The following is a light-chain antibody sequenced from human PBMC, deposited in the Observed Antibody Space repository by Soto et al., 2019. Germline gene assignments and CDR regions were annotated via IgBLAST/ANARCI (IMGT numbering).Light chain of an antibody. J-gene: IGLJ1*01. CDR3: QSHDRSVSALYV. CDR2: RNN. CDR1: SSNIGSNY. Sequence: QSVLTQPPSASGTPGQRVTISCSGSSSNIGSNYVYWYQQLPGTAPKLLIYRNNQRPSGVPDRFSGSKSGTSASLAISGLRSEDEADYYCQSHDRSVSALYVFGTGTKVTVL. V-gene: IGLV1-47*01.